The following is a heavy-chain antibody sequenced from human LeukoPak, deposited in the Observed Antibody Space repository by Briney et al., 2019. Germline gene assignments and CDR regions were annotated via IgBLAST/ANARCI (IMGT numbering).Heavy chain of an antibody. CDR1: GFTFSRYA. CDR3: AKVMPPGRIRFYSYYMDV. J-gene: IGHJ6*03. D-gene: IGHD2-15*01. V-gene: IGHV3-30-3*01. Sequence: PGRSLRLSCVASGFTFSRYAVHWVRQAPGKGLEWVAVTSFNGNHTYYADSVRGRFTISRDKSKNTLSLQMNGLRVEDTAVYYCAKVMPPGRIRFYSYYMDVWGKGTTVTVS. CDR2: TSFNGNHT.